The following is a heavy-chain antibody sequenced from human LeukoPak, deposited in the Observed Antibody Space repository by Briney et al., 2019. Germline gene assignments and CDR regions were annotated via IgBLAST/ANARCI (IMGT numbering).Heavy chain of an antibody. CDR3: ARVRRVRYFDWLSSAFDI. J-gene: IGHJ3*02. CDR1: GYTLTELS. CDR2: INPNSGGT. D-gene: IGHD3-9*01. V-gene: IGHV1-2*02. Sequence: GASVKVSCKVSGYTLTELSMHWVRQAPGKGLEWMGWINPNSGGTNYAQKFQGRVTMTRDTSISTAYMELSRLRSDDTAVYYCARVRRVRYFDWLSSAFDIWGQGTMVTVSS.